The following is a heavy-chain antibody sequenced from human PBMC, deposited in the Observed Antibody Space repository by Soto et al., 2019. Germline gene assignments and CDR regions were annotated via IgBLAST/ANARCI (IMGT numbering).Heavy chain of an antibody. V-gene: IGHV1-8*01. J-gene: IGHJ4*02. CDR1: GYTFTSYD. D-gene: IGHD6-19*01. CDR3: ARVRIAVAHFDY. CDR2: MNPNSGNT. Sequence: ASVKVSCKASGYTFTSYDINWVRQATGQGLEWMGWMNPNSGNTGYAQKFQGRVTMTRNTSISTAYMELSSLRSEDTAVYYCARVRIAVAHFDYWGQGTLVTVSS.